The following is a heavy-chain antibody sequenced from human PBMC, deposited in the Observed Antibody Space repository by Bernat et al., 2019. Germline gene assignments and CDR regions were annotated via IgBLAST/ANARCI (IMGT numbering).Heavy chain of an antibody. J-gene: IGHJ3*02. V-gene: IGHV3-23*01. D-gene: IGHD3-16*01. CDR2: ISGSVGST. Sequence: EVQLLESGGGLVQPGGSLRLSCAASGFTFSSYAMSWVRQAPGKGLEWVSAISGSVGSTYYAGSVKGRFTISRDNSKNTLYLQMNSLRAEDTAVYYCARAIMTPWSPFDIWGQGTMVTVSS. CDR1: GFTFSSYA. CDR3: ARAIMTPWSPFDI.